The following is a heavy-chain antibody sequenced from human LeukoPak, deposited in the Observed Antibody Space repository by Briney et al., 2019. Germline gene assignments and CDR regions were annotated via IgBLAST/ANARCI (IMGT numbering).Heavy chain of an antibody. D-gene: IGHD3-22*01. V-gene: IGHV3-53*01. CDR3: AKDGGWLSPYYYYYMDV. Sequence: GGSLRLSCAVSGFIVSSNYMTWVRQAPGKGLEWVSSLYSGGNTYYAESVRGRFTVSRDKTKNTLYLQMNSLRAEDTAVYYCAKDGGWLSPYYYYYMDVWGKGTTVTVSS. CDR1: GFIVSSNY. J-gene: IGHJ6*03. CDR2: LYSGGNT.